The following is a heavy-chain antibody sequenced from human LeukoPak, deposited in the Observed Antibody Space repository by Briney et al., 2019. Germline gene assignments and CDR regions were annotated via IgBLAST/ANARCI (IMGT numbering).Heavy chain of an antibody. CDR1: GYTFSNHD. V-gene: IGHV1-8*01. Sequence: GASVKVSCKASGYTFSNHDINWVRQAPGQGLEWMGRMNLNNGKADYALKFQGRVSMTRNTSTRTAYMELTSLKSDDTAVYYCARERENSGYDSGEFDYWGQGTLVTVSS. CDR2: MNLNNGKA. CDR3: ARERENSGYDSGEFDY. D-gene: IGHD5-12*01. J-gene: IGHJ4*02.